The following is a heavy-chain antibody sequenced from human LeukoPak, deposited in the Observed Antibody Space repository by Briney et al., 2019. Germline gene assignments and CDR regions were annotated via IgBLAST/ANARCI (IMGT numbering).Heavy chain of an antibody. CDR1: GFTFSDYY. J-gene: IGHJ3*02. CDR3: AKSYGLASAFDI. CDR2: ISSSGSTI. Sequence: GGSLRLSCAASGFTFSDYYMSWIRQAPGKGLEWVSYISSSGSTIYYADSVKGRFTISRDNAKNSLYLQMNSLRAEDTALYYCAKSYGLASAFDIWGQGTMVTVSS. D-gene: IGHD1-26*01. V-gene: IGHV3-11*01.